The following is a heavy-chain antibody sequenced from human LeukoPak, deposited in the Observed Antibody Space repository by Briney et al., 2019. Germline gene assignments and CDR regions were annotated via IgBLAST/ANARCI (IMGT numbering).Heavy chain of an antibody. Sequence: ASLKVSCKASGYTFTGYYIHWVRQAPGQGLKSMGWINPNSGGTNYAQKFRGRVTMTRDTSIGTAYMELSSLRSDDTAVYYCARDLYQWLPSTRPRDYYYYMDVWGEGTTVTVSS. J-gene: IGHJ6*03. CDR1: GYTFTGYY. D-gene: IGHD6-19*01. V-gene: IGHV1-2*02. CDR3: ARDLYQWLPSTRPRDYYYYMDV. CDR2: INPNSGGT.